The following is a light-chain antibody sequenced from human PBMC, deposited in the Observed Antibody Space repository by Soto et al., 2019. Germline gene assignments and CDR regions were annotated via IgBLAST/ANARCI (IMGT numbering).Light chain of an antibody. CDR2: AAS. J-gene: IGKJ1*01. CDR3: QQLRTYPQT. Sequence: DIQLTQSPSFLSASLGDRVTITCRASQDISSYLAWYQQKPGKAPNLLIYAASTLQSGVPSRFSGSGSGTEFTLTISSLQPEDFTAYYCQQLRTYPQTFGQGTKVDIK. V-gene: IGKV1-9*01. CDR1: QDISSY.